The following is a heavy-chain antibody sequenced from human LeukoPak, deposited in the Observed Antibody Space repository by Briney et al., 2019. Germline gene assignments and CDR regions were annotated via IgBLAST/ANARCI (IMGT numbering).Heavy chain of an antibody. D-gene: IGHD3-22*01. CDR1: GYTLTELS. CDR3: ATLSSGDFDY. J-gene: IGHJ4*02. V-gene: IGHV1-24*01. CDR2: FDPEDGET. Sequence: AASVKVPCKVSGYTLTELSMHWVRQAPGKGLEWMGGFDPEDGETIYAQKFQGRVTMTEDTSADTAYMELSSLRSEDTAVYYCATLSSGDFDYWGQGTLVTVSS.